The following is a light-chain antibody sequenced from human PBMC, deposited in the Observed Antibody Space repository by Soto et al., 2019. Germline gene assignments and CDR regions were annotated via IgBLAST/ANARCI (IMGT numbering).Light chain of an antibody. J-gene: IGKJ1*01. CDR1: QTISSR. CDR3: QHYNCYSEA. Sequence: DIQMTQSPSTLSGSVGDRVTITCRASQTISSRLAWYQQKPGKAPKLLIYKASTGKSGVPSRFSGSGSGTEFTLTISSLQPDYVVSYYCQHYNCYSEAFGQGTKVEIK. V-gene: IGKV1-5*03. CDR2: KAS.